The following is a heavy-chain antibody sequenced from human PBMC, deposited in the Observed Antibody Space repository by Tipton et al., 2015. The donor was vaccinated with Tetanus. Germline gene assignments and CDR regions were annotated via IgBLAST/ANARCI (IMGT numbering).Heavy chain of an antibody. D-gene: IGHD6-6*01. V-gene: IGHV1-69*14. CDR2: IIPIFGTA. CDR3: ARDRIAARPRWFDP. Sequence: QVQLVQSGAEVKKPGSSVKVSCKASGGTFSSYAISSARQAPGQGLEWMGGIIPIFGTANYAQKFQGRVTITADKSTSTAYMELSSLRSEDTAVYSCARDRIAARPRWFDPWGQGTLVTVSS. CDR1: GGTFSSYA. J-gene: IGHJ5*02.